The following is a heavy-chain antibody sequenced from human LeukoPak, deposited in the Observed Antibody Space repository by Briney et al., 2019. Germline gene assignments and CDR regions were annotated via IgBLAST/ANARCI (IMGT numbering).Heavy chain of an antibody. CDR2: INPNSGGT. J-gene: IGHJ4*02. D-gene: IGHD2-21*02. CDR3: ARPGPTLLYDFGRDCYAGTRDHY. Sequence: GASVKVSCKASGYTFTGYYMHWVRQAPGQGLEWMGGINPNSGGTNYAQKFQGRVTMTRDTSISTAYMELSRLRSDDTAVYYCARPGPTLLYDFGRDCYAGTRDHYWRQGPLLTVSS. CDR1: GYTFTGYY. V-gene: IGHV1-2*02.